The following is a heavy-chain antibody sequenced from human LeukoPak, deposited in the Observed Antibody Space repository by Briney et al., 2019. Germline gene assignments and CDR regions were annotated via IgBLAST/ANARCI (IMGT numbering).Heavy chain of an antibody. V-gene: IGHV1-2*04. D-gene: IGHD3-16*02. Sequence: ASVKVSCKASGYTFTGYYMHWVRQAPGQGLEWMGWINPNSGGTNYAQKFQGWVTMTRDTSISTAYMELSRLRSDGTAVYYCARASGPAGNYDYVWGSYRYNDDAFDIWGQGTMVTVSS. CDR3: ARASGPAGNYDYVWGSYRYNDDAFDI. J-gene: IGHJ3*02. CDR1: GYTFTGYY. CDR2: INPNSGGT.